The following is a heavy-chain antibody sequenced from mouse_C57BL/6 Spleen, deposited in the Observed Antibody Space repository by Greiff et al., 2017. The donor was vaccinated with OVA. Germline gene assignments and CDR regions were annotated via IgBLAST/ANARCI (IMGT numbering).Heavy chain of an antibody. D-gene: IGHD3-2*02. V-gene: IGHV1-69*01. J-gene: IGHJ2*01. CDR3: ARLDSSIDY. CDR1: GYTFTSYW. Sequence: QVQLQQPGAELVMPGASVKLSCKASGYTFTSYWMHWVKQRPGQGLEWIGAIDPSDSYTNYNQKFKGKSTLTVDKSSSTASMQLSSLTSEDSAVYYCARLDSSIDYWGQGTTLTVSS. CDR2: IDPSDSYT.